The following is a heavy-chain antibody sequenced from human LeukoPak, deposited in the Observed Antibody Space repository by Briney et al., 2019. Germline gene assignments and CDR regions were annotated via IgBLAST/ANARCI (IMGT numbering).Heavy chain of an antibody. J-gene: IGHJ4*02. V-gene: IGHV3-23*01. D-gene: IGHD4/OR15-4a*01. CDR3: AKESGALGAPLYDY. CDR1: GYTLTELS. CDR2: ISDNGGGT. Sequence: GASVKVSCKVSGYTLTELSMHWVRQAPGEGLEWVSGISDNGGGTYYADSVKGRFTISRDNSKNMLYLQMNSLRAEDTAVYYCAKESGALGAPLYDYWGQGILVTGSS.